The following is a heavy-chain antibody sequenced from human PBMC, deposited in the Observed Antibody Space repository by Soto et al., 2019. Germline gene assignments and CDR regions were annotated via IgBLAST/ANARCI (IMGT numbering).Heavy chain of an antibody. CDR1: GYTFTSYG. CDR3: ARDRLGSGWYRRETLGY. D-gene: IGHD6-19*01. Sequence: QVQLVQSGAEVKKPGASVKVSCKASGYTFTSYGISWVRQAPGQGLEWMGWISAYNGNTNYAQKLQGRVTMTTDTSASTAYMEGRSLRSDDTAVYYCARDRLGSGWYRRETLGYWGQGTLVTVSS. V-gene: IGHV1-18*01. CDR2: ISAYNGNT. J-gene: IGHJ4*02.